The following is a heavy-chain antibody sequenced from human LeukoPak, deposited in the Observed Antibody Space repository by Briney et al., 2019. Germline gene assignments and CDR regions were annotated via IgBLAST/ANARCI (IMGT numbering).Heavy chain of an antibody. D-gene: IGHD6-19*01. V-gene: IGHV3-21*01. CDR2: ISSSSSYI. CDR1: GFTFSSYS. Sequence: TGGSLRLSWAASGFTFSSYSMNWVRQAPGKGLEWVSSISSSSSYIYYADSVKGRFTISRDNAKNSLYLQMNSLRAEDTAVYYCARYSSGWPDAFDIWGQGTMVTVSS. CDR3: ARYSSGWPDAFDI. J-gene: IGHJ3*02.